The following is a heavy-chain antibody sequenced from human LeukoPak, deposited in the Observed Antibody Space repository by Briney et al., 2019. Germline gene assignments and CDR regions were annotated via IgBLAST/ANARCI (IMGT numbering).Heavy chain of an antibody. CDR3: ARGPGEYYDSTTDPGGFDY. J-gene: IGHJ4*02. Sequence: SETLSLTCAVYGGSFSGYYWSWIRQPPGKGLEWIGEINHSGSNNYNASIKSRVTISVDTSKNQFSLKLSSVTAADTAVYYCARGPGEYYDSTTDPGGFDYWGQGTLVTVSS. D-gene: IGHD3-22*01. V-gene: IGHV4-34*01. CDR1: GGSFSGYY. CDR2: INHSGSN.